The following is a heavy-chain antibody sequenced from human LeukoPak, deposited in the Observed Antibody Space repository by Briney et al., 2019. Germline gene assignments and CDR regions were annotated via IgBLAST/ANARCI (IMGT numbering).Heavy chain of an antibody. V-gene: IGHV1-18*01. CDR2: ISAYNGNT. Sequence: GASVKVSCKASGYTFTSYGISWVRQAPGQGLEWMGWISAYNGNTNYAQKLQGRVTMTTDTSTSTAYMELRSLRSDDTAVYYCARDLSIVVVPAAIGDDAFDIWGQGTMVTVSS. D-gene: IGHD2-2*02. CDR3: ARDLSIVVVPAAIGDDAFDI. J-gene: IGHJ3*02. CDR1: GYTFTSYG.